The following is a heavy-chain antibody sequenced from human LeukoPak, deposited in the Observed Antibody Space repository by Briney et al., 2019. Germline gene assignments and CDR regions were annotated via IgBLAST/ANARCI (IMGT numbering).Heavy chain of an antibody. CDR3: AKDYYGSGSYCLDY. J-gene: IGHJ4*02. CDR2: ISWNSGTI. D-gene: IGHD3-10*01. V-gene: IGHV3-9*01. Sequence: GRSLRLSCAASGFTFDDYAMHWVRQAPGKGLEWVSGISWNSGTIGYADSVKGRFTISRDNAKNSLYLQMNSLRAEDTALYYCAKDYYGSGSYCLDYWGQGTLVTVSS. CDR1: GFTFDDYA.